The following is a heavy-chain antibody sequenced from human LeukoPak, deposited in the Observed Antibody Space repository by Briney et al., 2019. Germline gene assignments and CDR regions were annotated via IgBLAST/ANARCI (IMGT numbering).Heavy chain of an antibody. V-gene: IGHV1-2*02. CDR3: ARTTIAVAGTGYGHEDNWFDP. CDR1: GYTFTGYY. D-gene: IGHD6-19*01. J-gene: IGHJ5*02. Sequence: GASVKVSCKASGYTFTGYYMHWVRQASGQGLEWMGWINPNSGGTNYAQKFQGRVTMTRDTSISTVYMELSSLRSEDTAVYYCARTTIAVAGTGYGHEDNWFDPWGQGTLVTVSS. CDR2: INPNSGGT.